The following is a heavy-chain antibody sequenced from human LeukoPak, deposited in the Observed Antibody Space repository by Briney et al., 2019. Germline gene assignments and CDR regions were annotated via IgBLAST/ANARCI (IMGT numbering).Heavy chain of an antibody. CDR2: IYYSGST. CDR3: ARRRGFRVYYFDY. D-gene: IGHD3-16*01. Sequence: SETLSLTCTVSGGSISSYYWSWIRQPPGKGLEWIGYIYYSGSTNYNPSLKSRVTISVDTSKNQFSLKLSSVTAADTAVYYCARRRGFRVYYFDYWGQGTLVTVNS. J-gene: IGHJ4*02. CDR1: GGSISSYY. V-gene: IGHV4-59*01.